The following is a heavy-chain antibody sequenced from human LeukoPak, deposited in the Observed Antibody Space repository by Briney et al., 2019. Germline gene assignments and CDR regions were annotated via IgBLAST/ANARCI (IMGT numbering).Heavy chain of an antibody. D-gene: IGHD6-13*01. CDR3: ARGHRSSSWYQSFDY. CDR1: GYTFTSYA. CDR2: INTNTGNP. Sequence: ASVKVSCKASGYTFTSYAMNWVRQAPGQGLEWVGWINTNTGNPTYAQGFTGRFVFSLDTSVSTAYLQISSLKAEDTAVYYCARGHRSSSWYQSFDYWGQGTLVTVSS. V-gene: IGHV7-4-1*02. J-gene: IGHJ4*02.